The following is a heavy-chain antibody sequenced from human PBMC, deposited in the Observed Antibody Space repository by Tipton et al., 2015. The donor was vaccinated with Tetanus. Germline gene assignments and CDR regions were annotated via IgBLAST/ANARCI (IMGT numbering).Heavy chain of an antibody. J-gene: IGHJ4*02. Sequence: TLSLTCSVSGVSISGGRYYWSWIRQRPGKGLEWIGDIYSSGSTYTDPSLKGRVTISVDTSKNQFSLRVNSVTAADTAVYYCARDQVRGARGWNYFDFWGLGTLVTVSS. CDR3: ARDQVRGARGWNYFDF. D-gene: IGHD1-26*01. CDR2: IYSSGST. CDR1: GVSISGGRYY. V-gene: IGHV4-31*03.